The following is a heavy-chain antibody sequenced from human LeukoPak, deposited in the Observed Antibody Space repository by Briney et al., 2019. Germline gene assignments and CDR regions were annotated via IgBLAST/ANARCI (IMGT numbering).Heavy chain of an antibody. V-gene: IGHV3-53*01. J-gene: IGHJ3*02. D-gene: IGHD6-13*01. CDR2: IYSGGST. CDR3: ASNIAAAGTVAFDI. Sequence: GGSLRLSCAASGFTVSSNYMSWVRQAPGKGLEWVSVIYSGGSTYYADSVKGRFTISRDNSKNTLYLQMNSLRAEDTAVYYCASNIAAAGTVAFDIWGQGTMVTVSS. CDR1: GFTVSSNY.